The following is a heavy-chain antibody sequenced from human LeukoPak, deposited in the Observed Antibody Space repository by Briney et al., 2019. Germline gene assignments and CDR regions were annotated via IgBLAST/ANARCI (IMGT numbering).Heavy chain of an antibody. D-gene: IGHD3-22*01. J-gene: IGHJ1*01. Sequence: PSETLSLTCTVSGDSIRSSSYYWDWIRQPPGKGPEWIGTIYYSGRTYYNPSLKSRVTISIDTSKNQFSLKLTSVTAADTAVYYCARRRYYDSSGYLDWGQGTLLTVSS. CDR2: IYYSGRT. CDR1: GDSIRSSSYY. V-gene: IGHV4-39*01. CDR3: ARRRYYDSSGYLD.